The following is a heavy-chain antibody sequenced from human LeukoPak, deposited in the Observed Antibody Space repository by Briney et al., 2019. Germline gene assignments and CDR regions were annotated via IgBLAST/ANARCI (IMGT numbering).Heavy chain of an antibody. CDR1: GASITSSHW. Sequence: SGTLSLTCAVSGASITSSHWWSWARQPPGKGLEWIGEIHDSGTTNYKPSLKSRVTMSLDKSNNQISLKLTSVTAADTAEYYCARGPHYALVDVWGQGTTVTVSS. V-gene: IGHV4-4*02. D-gene: IGHD4-17*01. J-gene: IGHJ6*02. CDR2: IHDSGTT. CDR3: ARGPHYALVDV.